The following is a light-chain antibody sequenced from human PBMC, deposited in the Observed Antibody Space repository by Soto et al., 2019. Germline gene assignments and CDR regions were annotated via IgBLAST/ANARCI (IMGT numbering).Light chain of an antibody. Sequence: QSALTQPASVSGSPGQSITISCTGTSSDIGGYNFVSWYHQHPGKAPKLLIYAVTNRPSGIPDLFSGSKSGNTASLTISGLQAEDGADYYCASYTTSSTLVFGGGTQLTVL. J-gene: IGLJ2*01. V-gene: IGLV2-14*01. CDR1: SSDIGGYNF. CDR3: ASYTTSSTLV. CDR2: AVT.